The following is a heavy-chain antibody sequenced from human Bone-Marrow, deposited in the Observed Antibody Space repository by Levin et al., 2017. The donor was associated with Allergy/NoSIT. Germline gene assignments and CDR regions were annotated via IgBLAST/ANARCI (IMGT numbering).Heavy chain of an antibody. CDR2: IRDDGGEK. J-gene: IGHJ4*02. CDR1: GFTFRTYW. CDR3: GVTPRRDPFDY. D-gene: IGHD2-21*02. Sequence: PGGSLRLSCAASGFTFRTYWMSWVRQAPGKGLEWVANIRDDGGEKYYVDSVKGRFTISRDNAKDSLYLQMNSLRVEDTAVYYCGVTPRRDPFDYWGQGTLVAVSS. V-gene: IGHV3-7*01.